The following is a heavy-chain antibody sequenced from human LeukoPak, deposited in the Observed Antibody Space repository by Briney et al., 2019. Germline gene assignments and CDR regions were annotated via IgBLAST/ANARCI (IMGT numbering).Heavy chain of an antibody. D-gene: IGHD3-10*01. CDR2: ISAYNGNT. J-gene: IGHJ2*01. CDR1: GYTFTSYG. Sequence: ASVKVSCKASGYTFTSYGISWVRQAPGQGLEWMGWISAYNGNTNYAQKLQGRVTMTTDTSTSTAYMELRSLRSDDTAVYYCAREGAVYGSGSYSIAADLWGRGTLVTVSS. V-gene: IGHV1-18*01. CDR3: AREGAVYGSGSYSIAADL.